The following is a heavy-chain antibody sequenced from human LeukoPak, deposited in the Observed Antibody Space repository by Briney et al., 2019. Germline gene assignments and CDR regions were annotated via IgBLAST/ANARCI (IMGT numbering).Heavy chain of an antibody. Sequence: SETLSLTCVVSGGSVSGYYWSWIRQPPGRGLEWIGYVYYSGSTNYNPSFKSRITISVDTSRNQFSLQLSSVTAADTAVYYCARIHRYCSGGACYVLDNWGQGTLVAVSS. J-gene: IGHJ4*02. CDR3: ARIHRYCSGGACYVLDN. V-gene: IGHV4-59*02. CDR2: VYYSGST. CDR1: GGSVSGYY. D-gene: IGHD2-15*01.